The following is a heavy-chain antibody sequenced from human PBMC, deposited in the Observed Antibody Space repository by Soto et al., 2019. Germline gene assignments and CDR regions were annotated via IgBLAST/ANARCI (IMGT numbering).Heavy chain of an antibody. J-gene: IGHJ4*02. CDR1: GASLSGYY. D-gene: IGHD2-15*01. Sequence: QVQLQQWAAGLLKPSETLSLTCGVSGASLSGYYRSWIRQPPGKGLEWIGEINDSGSTSYNPSLKSRVTISVDTSKNQFSLKLSSVTAADTAVYYCAKHLGFCSGDGCYRGFDCWGQGTLVTVSS. CDR2: INDSGST. CDR3: AKHLGFCSGDGCYRGFDC. V-gene: IGHV4-34*01.